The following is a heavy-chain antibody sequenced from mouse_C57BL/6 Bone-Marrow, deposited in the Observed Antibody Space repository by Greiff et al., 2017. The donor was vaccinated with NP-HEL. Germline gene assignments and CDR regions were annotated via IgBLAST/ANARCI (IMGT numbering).Heavy chain of an antibody. D-gene: IGHD1-1*01. Sequence: QVQLQQSGAELARPVASVKLSCKASGYTFTSYGISWVKQRTGQGLEWIGEIYPRSGNTYYNEKFKGKATLTADKSSSTAYMELRSLTSEDSAVYFCARWYYGSSLWFAYWGQGTLVTVSA. CDR1: GYTFTSYG. V-gene: IGHV1-81*01. CDR2: IYPRSGNT. J-gene: IGHJ3*01. CDR3: ARWYYGSSLWFAY.